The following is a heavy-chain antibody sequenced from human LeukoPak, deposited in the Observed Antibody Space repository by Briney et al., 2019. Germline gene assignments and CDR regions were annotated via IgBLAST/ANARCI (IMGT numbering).Heavy chain of an antibody. V-gene: IGHV1-69*13. CDR2: IIPIFGTA. J-gene: IGHJ4*02. CDR3: AKYWYHYDSSGYSIPHGFDY. CDR1: GGTFSSYA. Sequence: GASVKVSCKASGGTFSSYAISWVRQAPGQGLEWMGGIIPIFGTANYAQKFQGRVTITADESTSTAYMELSSLRFEDTDVYYCAKYWYHYDSSGYSIPHGFDYWGQGTLVTVSS. D-gene: IGHD3-22*01.